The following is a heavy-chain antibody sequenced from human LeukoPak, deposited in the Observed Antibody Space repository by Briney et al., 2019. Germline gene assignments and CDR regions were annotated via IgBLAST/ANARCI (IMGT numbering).Heavy chain of an antibody. V-gene: IGHV3-53*01. CDR1: GFTFSNNF. Sequence: GGSLRLSCAASGFTFSNNFVTWARQAPGKGLEWVSIIYSGGGTDYSDSVKGRFTISRDNSKNTVYLQMNSLRAEDTAVYHCARKSLGIAAAGTFFGSWGQGTLVTVSS. CDR3: ARKSLGIAAAGTFFGS. J-gene: IGHJ5*02. D-gene: IGHD6-13*01. CDR2: IYSGGGT.